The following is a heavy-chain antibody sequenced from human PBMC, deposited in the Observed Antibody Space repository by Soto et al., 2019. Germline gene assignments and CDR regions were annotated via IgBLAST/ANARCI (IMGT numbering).Heavy chain of an antibody. J-gene: IGHJ4*02. CDR3: ARSYVQSRPIDY. D-gene: IGHD3-10*02. V-gene: IGHV5-51*01. Sequence: GESLKISCKGSGYSFTSYWIGWVRQMPGKGLEWMGIIYPGDSDTRYSPSFQGQVTISADKSISTAHMELSSLRSEDTAVYYCARSYVQSRPIDYWGQGTLVTVSS. CDR1: GYSFTSYW. CDR2: IYPGDSDT.